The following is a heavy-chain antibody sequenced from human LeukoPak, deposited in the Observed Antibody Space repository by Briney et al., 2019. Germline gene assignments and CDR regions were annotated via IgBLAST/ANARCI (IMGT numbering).Heavy chain of an antibody. Sequence: ASVTDSCKASGYTFTSYYMHWVRQAPGQGLEWMGIINPSGGSTSYAQKFQGRVTMTRDMSTSTVYMELSSLRSEDTAVYYCARAFDGSRTGTTIDYWGQGTLVTVSS. CDR3: ARAFDGSRTGTTIDY. CDR2: INPSGGST. J-gene: IGHJ4*02. CDR1: GYTFTSYY. D-gene: IGHD1-1*01. V-gene: IGHV1-46*01.